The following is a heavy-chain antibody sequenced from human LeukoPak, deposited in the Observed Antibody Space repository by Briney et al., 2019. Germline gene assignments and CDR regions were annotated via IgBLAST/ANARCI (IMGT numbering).Heavy chain of an antibody. Sequence: GGSLRLSCAASGFTFSSYNMNWVRQAPGKGLEWVSSISSSSTYIYYIDSVKGRFTISRDNAKISLYLQMNSLRAEDTAVYYCARDAGDDFWSGYQHRKPVSASLDYWGQGTLVTVSS. CDR3: ARDAGDDFWSGYQHRKPVSASLDY. CDR1: GFTFSSYN. D-gene: IGHD3-3*01. V-gene: IGHV3-21*01. CDR2: ISSSSTYI. J-gene: IGHJ4*02.